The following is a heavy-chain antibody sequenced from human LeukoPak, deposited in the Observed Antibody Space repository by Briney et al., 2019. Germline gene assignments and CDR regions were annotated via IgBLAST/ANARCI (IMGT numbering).Heavy chain of an antibody. CDR2: IIPIFGTA. V-gene: IGHV1-69*05. CDR1: GYTFNSND. D-gene: IGHD1-1*01. J-gene: IGHJ4*02. CDR3: ARGPELERFDY. Sequence: GASVKVSCKASGYTFNSNDINWLRQATGQGLEWMGGIIPIFGTANYAQKFQGRVTITTDESTSTAYMELSSLRSEDTAVYYCARGPELERFDYWGQGTLVTVSS.